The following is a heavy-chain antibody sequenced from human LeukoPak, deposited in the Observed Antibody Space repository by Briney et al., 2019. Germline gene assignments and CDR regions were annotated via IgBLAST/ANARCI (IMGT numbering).Heavy chain of an antibody. D-gene: IGHD3-22*01. CDR1: GDSINSLDL. V-gene: IGHV4-4*02. CDR3: AGLVGRYSSGLYYYYFDY. J-gene: IGHJ4*02. Sequence: PSETLSLTCTVSGDSINSLDLWSWVRQPPGEGLEWIGEMYLSGTTHSNPSVKSRVTISIDKSKNQFFLNLSSVTAADTAVYYCAGLVGRYSSGLYYYYFDYWGQGTLVTVSS. CDR2: MYLSGTT.